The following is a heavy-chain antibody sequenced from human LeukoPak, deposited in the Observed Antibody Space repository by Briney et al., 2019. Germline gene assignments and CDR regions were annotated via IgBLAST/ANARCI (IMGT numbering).Heavy chain of an antibody. CDR2: TSGSGGST. V-gene: IGHV3-23*01. Sequence: GGSLRLSCAASGFTFSSYAMSWVRQAPGKGLEWVSGTSGSGGSTYYAGSVKGRFNISRDNSKNTLYLQMNSLRVEDTAVYYCAKNGGSQCYSHLDSWGQGTLVTVSS. J-gene: IGHJ4*02. D-gene: IGHD2-21*01. CDR1: GFTFSSYA. CDR3: AKNGGSQCYSHLDS.